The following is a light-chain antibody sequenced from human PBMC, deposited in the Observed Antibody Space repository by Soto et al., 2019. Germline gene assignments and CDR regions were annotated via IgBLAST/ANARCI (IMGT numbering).Light chain of an antibody. CDR2: DVI. J-gene: IGLJ1*01. CDR3: SSYTSSSTLLYV. Sequence: QSALTQPASVSGSPGQSITISCTGTSSDVGGYNYVSWYQQHPGKAPKLMIYDVINRPSGDSNRFSGSKSGNTASLTISGLQAEDDADYYCSSYTSSSTLLYVFGTGTKLTVL. V-gene: IGLV2-14*01. CDR1: SSDVGGYNY.